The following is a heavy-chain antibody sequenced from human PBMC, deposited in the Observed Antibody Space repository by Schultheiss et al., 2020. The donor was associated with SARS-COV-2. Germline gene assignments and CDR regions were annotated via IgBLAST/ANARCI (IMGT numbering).Heavy chain of an antibody. CDR2: IYYTGST. CDR1: GGSISSYY. D-gene: IGHD3-22*01. V-gene: IGHV4-59*01. J-gene: IGHJ4*02. Sequence: SETLSLTCTVSGGSISSYYWSWIRQPPGKGLEWIGTIYYTGSTYYNPSLKSRVTISVDTSKNQFSLKLSSVTAADTAVYYCARDRAITMTYFDFWGRGALVTVSS. CDR3: ARDRAITMTYFDF.